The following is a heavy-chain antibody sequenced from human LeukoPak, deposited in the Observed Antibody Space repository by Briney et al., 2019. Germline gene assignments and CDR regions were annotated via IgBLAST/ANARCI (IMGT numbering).Heavy chain of an antibody. D-gene: IGHD3-3*01. CDR2: ISYSGNT. CDR3: ARHKGFWSGFDY. V-gene: IGHV4-59*01. J-gene: IGHJ4*02. Sequence: SETLSLACTVSGGSIRSNPWNWIRQPPGKGLEWIGYISYSGNTNYNPSLKSRVTISVDTSKSQFSLNLSSVTAADTAVYYCARHKGFWSGFDYWGQGTLVTVSS. CDR1: GGSIRSNP.